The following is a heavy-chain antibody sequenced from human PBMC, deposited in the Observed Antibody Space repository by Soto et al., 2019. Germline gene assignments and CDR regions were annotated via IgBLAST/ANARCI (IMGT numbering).Heavy chain of an antibody. D-gene: IGHD4-4*01. CDR2: IKTKANNYAT. J-gene: IGHJ4*02. CDR1: GFPFSGSA. Sequence: GSLRLTCSGPGFPFSGSAMHGVRQASGKGLEWVGLIKTKANNYATAYAASMKGRFTISRDDSKNTSFLQVNSLKTEDTAIYYCAAILSSRDDYIFDSWGQGVQVTVYS. CDR3: AAILSSRDDYIFDS. V-gene: IGHV3-73*01.